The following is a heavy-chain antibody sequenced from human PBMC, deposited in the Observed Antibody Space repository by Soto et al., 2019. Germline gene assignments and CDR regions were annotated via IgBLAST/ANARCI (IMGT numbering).Heavy chain of an antibody. CDR2: MYHSGST. CDR1: GGSISSGGYS. J-gene: IGHJ6*02. CDR3: ASSNIAAAGFYYYGMDV. V-gene: IGHV4-30-2*02. D-gene: IGHD6-13*01. Sequence: PSETLSLTCAVSGGSISSGGYSWSWIRQPPGKGLEWIGYMYHSGSTYYNPSLKSRVTISVDTSKNQFSLKLSSVTAADTAVYYCASSNIAAAGFYYYGMDVWGRGTTVTVSS.